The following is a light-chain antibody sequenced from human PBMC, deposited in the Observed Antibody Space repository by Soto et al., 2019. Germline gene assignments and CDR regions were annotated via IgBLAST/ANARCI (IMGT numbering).Light chain of an antibody. CDR2: DAS. Sequence: ETVLTQSPATLSLSPGERATLSCRASQNVSSHLAWYQQKPGQAPRLLIYDASNRATGIPARFSGSGSGTDFTLTISSLEPEDFAVYYCQQRSNWTYTFGQGTKLEIK. J-gene: IGKJ2*01. CDR1: QNVSSH. V-gene: IGKV3-11*01. CDR3: QQRSNWTYT.